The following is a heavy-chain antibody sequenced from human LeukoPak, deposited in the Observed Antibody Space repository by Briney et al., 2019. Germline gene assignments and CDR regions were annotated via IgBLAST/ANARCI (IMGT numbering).Heavy chain of an antibody. J-gene: IGHJ4*02. CDR2: ITGSGRST. D-gene: IGHD3-10*01. CDR1: GFTFSSFG. CDR3: ARAMAPSYYFDY. Sequence: GGSLRLSCAASGFTFSSFGMSWVRQAPGKGLEWVSAITGSGRSTYYADSVKGRFTISRDNSKNTLYLQMNSLRAEDTAVYYFARAMAPSYYFDYWGQGTLVTVSS. V-gene: IGHV3-23*01.